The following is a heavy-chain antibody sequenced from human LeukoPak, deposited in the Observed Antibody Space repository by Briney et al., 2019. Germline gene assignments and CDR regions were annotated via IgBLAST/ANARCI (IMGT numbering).Heavy chain of an antibody. CDR2: IFGAATT. Sequence: PGGSLRLSCAASGFTLSGDYMSWVRQAPGKGLECVSVIFGAATTYYVDSVKGRFTVSRDTSKNTLYLQMNSLRPAATAVYLCARAIQFGGYFDYWGQGTLVTVS. D-gene: IGHD2-15*01. J-gene: IGHJ4*02. CDR3: ARAIQFGGYFDY. CDR1: GFTLSGDY. V-gene: IGHV3-53*01.